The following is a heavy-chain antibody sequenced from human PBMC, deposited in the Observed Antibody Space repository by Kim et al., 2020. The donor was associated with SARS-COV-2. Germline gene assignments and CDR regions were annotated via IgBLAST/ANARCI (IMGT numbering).Heavy chain of an antibody. D-gene: IGHD6-13*01. CDR2: ISSSGSTI. CDR1: GFTFSSYE. CDR3: ARVPSSSSWYRAYYYYYYGMDV. J-gene: IGHJ6*02. Sequence: GGSLRLSCAASGFTFSSYEMNWVRQAPGKGLEWVSYISSSGSTIYYADSVKGRFTISRDNAKNSLYLQMNSLRAEDTAVYYCARVPSSSSWYRAYYYYYYGMDVWGQGTTVTVSS. V-gene: IGHV3-48*03.